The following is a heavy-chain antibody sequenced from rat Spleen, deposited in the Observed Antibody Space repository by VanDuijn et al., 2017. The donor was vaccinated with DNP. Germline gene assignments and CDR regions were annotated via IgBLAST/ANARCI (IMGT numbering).Heavy chain of an antibody. CDR1: GFTFSTAW. Sequence: EVQVLESGGGLVQPGNSLKLSCATSGFTFSTAWMYWYRQFPEKRLEWVARIKAKSNNYATDYTESVKGRFNISSDDSKSSIYLQMNNLKEEDTAIYYCAHNYPGAMDAWGQGTSVTVSS. D-gene: IGHD1-4*01. J-gene: IGHJ4*01. V-gene: IGHV6-6*01. CDR3: AHNYPGAMDA. CDR2: IKAKSNNYAT.